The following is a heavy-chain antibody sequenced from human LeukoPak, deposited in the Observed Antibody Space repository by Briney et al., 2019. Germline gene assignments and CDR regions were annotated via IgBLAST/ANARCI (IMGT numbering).Heavy chain of an antibody. V-gene: IGHV4-39*07. CDR2: IYSSGST. Sequence: SETLSLTCTVSGGSISSSGYYWGWIRQPPGKGLEWIGSIYSSGSTYYNPSLKSRVTISINTSKNQFSLKLNSVTAADTAVYYCATSRGYTEYWGQGTLVTVSS. D-gene: IGHD6-25*01. CDR3: ATSRGYTEY. J-gene: IGHJ1*01. CDR1: GGSISSSGYY.